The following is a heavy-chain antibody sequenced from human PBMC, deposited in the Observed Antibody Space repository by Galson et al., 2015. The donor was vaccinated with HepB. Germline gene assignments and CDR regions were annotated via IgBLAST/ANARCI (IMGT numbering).Heavy chain of an antibody. D-gene: IGHD2-2*01. J-gene: IGHJ5*02. CDR1: GFSLSTDW. Sequence: SLRLSCAASGFSLSTDWMSWVRQAPGKGLEWLANINQDASEKYSVDSVTGRFTISRDNAKNSMYLQMHSLRADDTAVSYCSRQGVLVPAATNWFDPWGQGTLVTVSS. CDR2: INQDASEK. V-gene: IGHV3-7*03. CDR3: SRQGVLVPAATNWFDP.